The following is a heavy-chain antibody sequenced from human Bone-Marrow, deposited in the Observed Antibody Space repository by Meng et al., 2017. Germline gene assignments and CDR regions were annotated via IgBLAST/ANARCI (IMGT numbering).Heavy chain of an antibody. V-gene: IGHV1-8*03. Sequence: GESLKISYAASGYTFTSYDINWVRQATGQGLEWMGWMNPNSGNTGYAQKFQGRVTITRNTSISTAYMELSSLRSEDTAVYYCARRLTGNYYYGMDVWGQGTTVTVSS. D-gene: IGHD3-9*01. J-gene: IGHJ6*02. CDR2: MNPNSGNT. CDR3: ARRLTGNYYYGMDV. CDR1: GYTFTSYD.